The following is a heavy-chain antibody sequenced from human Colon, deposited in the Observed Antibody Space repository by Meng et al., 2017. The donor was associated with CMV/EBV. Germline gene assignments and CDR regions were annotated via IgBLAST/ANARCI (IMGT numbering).Heavy chain of an antibody. J-gene: IGHJ4*02. V-gene: IGHV3-23*01. CDR1: GFTFTTYA. CDR3: AKDRTSGWSFDS. CDR2: ISGSGGTT. Sequence: GESLKISCVTSGFTFTTYAMTWVRQTPEKRLEWVATISGSGGTTYYADSVKGRLTIARDNAKNTLFLQMTSLRDEDTAVYFCAKDRTSGWSFDSWGQGTQVTVSS. D-gene: IGHD6-19*01.